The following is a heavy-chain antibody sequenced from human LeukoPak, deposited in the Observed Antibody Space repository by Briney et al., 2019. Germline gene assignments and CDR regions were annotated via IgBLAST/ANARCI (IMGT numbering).Heavy chain of an antibody. Sequence: EASVKVSCKASGYTFTRYYMHWVRQAPGQGLEWMGWINPNSGGTNYAQKFQGRVTMTRDTSISTAYMELSRLRSDDTAVYYCARGYSGYVLGDYFDYWGQGTLVTVPS. CDR3: ARGYSGYVLGDYFDY. CDR2: INPNSGGT. D-gene: IGHD5-12*01. V-gene: IGHV1-2*02. J-gene: IGHJ4*02. CDR1: GYTFTRYY.